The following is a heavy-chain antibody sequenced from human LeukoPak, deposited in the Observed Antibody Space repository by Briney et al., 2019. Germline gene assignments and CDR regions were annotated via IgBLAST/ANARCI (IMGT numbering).Heavy chain of an antibody. CDR2: INHSGST. J-gene: IGHJ5*02. CDR1: GGSFSGYY. D-gene: IGHD3-9*01. Sequence: SETLSLTCAVYGGSFSGYYWSWIRQPPGKGLEWIGVINHSGSTNYNPSLKSRVTISVDTSKNQFSLKLSSVTAADTAVYYCARGTAKYFNWLSNWFDPWGQGTLVTVSS. V-gene: IGHV4-34*01. CDR3: ARGTAKYFNWLSNWFDP.